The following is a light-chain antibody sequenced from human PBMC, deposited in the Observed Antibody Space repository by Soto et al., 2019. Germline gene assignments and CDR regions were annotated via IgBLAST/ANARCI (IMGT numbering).Light chain of an antibody. V-gene: IGKV1-39*01. Sequence: DIQMTQSPSSLSASVGDRVTITCRASQSISSYLNWYQQKPGKAPKLLIYAASSLQSGVPSRFSGSGYGTEFALTISSLQPEDFATYYCQQYSYYSTFGQGTKVDIK. CDR1: QSISSY. CDR2: AAS. J-gene: IGKJ1*01. CDR3: QQYSYYST.